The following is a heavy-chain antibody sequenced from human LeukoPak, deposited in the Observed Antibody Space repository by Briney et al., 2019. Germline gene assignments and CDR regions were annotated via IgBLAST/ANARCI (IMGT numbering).Heavy chain of an antibody. J-gene: IGHJ4*02. CDR2: IYYTGST. D-gene: IGHD6-13*01. Sequence: SETLSLTCTVSGGSISSNNYYWNWIRQPPGKGLEWIGYIYYTGSTNYNPSLKSRVTMSVDTSKNQFSLNLKSVTPEDTAVYYCARNLIPEQLVLNFWGQGTLVTVSS. V-gene: IGHV4-61*01. CDR1: GGSISSNNYY. CDR3: ARNLIPEQLVLNF.